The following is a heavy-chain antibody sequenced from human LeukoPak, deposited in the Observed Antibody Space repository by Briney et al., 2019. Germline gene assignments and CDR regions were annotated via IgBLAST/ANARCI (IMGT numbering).Heavy chain of an antibody. CDR2: IYSGGST. J-gene: IGHJ4*02. CDR1: GLTVSRNY. V-gene: IGHV3-66*01. Sequence: GGSLRLSCAASGLTVSRNYMNWVRQAPGMGLEWVAVIYSGGSTYYADSVKDRFTISRDNSKNTLYLQMNSLRVEDTAVYYCAKGVVPVIAMNYFDNWGQGTLVTVSS. D-gene: IGHD2-21*01. CDR3: AKGVVPVIAMNYFDN.